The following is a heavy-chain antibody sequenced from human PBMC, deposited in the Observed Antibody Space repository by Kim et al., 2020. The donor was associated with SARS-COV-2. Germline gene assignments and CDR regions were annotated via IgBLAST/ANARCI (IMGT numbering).Heavy chain of an antibody. J-gene: IGHJ4*02. Sequence: TYAQKFQGGVTITADESTSTAYMELSSLRSEDTAVYYCARGRSGAWELLYWGQGTLVTVSS. V-gene: IGHV1-69*01. D-gene: IGHD1-26*01. CDR3: ARGRSGAWELLY.